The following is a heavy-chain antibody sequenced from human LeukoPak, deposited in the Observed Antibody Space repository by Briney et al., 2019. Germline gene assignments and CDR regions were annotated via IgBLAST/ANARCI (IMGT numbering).Heavy chain of an antibody. Sequence: GGSLRLSCAASGFTFSDYYMSWIRRAPGKGLEWVSYISSSGSTIYYADSVKGRFTISRDNAKNSLYLQMNSLRAEDTAVYYCARDRFYSSSPPAWGQGTLVTVSS. CDR2: ISSSGSTI. CDR1: GFTFSDYY. V-gene: IGHV3-11*01. J-gene: IGHJ4*02. CDR3: ARDRFYSSSPPA. D-gene: IGHD4-11*01.